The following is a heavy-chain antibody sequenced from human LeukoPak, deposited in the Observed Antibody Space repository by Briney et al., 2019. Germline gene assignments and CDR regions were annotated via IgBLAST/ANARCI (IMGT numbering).Heavy chain of an antibody. V-gene: IGHV4-39*01. D-gene: IGHD3-3*01. CDR3: ARHDLRAPGFDY. Sequence: SETLSLTCTVSGGSISSSSYYWGWIRQPPGKGLEWIGSIYYSGSTYYNPSLKSRVTISVDTSKNQFSLKLSSVTAADTAVYYCARHDLRAPGFDYWGQGTLVTVSS. CDR2: IYYSGST. CDR1: GGSISSSSYY. J-gene: IGHJ4*02.